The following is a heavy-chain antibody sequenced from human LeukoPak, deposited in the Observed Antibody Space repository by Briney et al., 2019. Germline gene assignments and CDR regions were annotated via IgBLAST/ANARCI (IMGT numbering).Heavy chain of an antibody. CDR1: GGTFSSYA. D-gene: IGHD1-26*01. J-gene: IGHJ4*02. CDR3: AGHRGSYWGGSRYFDY. CDR2: IIPILGIA. Sequence: ASVKVSCKASGGTFSSYAISWVRQAPGQGLEWMGRIIPILGIANYAQKFQSRVTITADKYTSTAYMELSSLRSEDTAVYYCAGHRGSYWGGSRYFDYWGQGTLVTVSS. V-gene: IGHV1-69*04.